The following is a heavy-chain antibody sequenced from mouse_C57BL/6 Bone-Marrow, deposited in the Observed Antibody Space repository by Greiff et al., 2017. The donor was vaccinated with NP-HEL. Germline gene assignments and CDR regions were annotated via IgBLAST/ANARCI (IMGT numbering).Heavy chain of an antibody. CDR3: ARGDYYYFDY. D-gene: IGHD1-1*02. V-gene: IGHV1-72*01. Sequence: VQLQQSGAELVKPGASVKLSCKASGYTFTNYWMHWVKQRPGRGLEWIGRLDPNSGGTQYNEKFKSKATLTVDKPSSTAYMQLSSLTSEDSAVYYCARGDYYYFDYWGQGTTLTVSS. J-gene: IGHJ2*01. CDR1: GYTFTNYW. CDR2: LDPNSGGT.